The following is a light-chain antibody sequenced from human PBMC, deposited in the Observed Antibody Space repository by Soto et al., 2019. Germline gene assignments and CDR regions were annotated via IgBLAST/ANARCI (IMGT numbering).Light chain of an antibody. CDR3: CSYAGSSTWV. Sequence: QSALTQPASVSGSPGQSITISCTGTSSNVGNYDLVSWYQQHPGNAPKVMLYQVNKRPSGLSNRFSGSKSGNTASLTISGLQAEDEADYYCCSYAGSSTWVFGGGTKRTVL. CDR2: QVN. V-gene: IGLV2-23*02. CDR1: SSNVGNYDL. J-gene: IGLJ3*02.